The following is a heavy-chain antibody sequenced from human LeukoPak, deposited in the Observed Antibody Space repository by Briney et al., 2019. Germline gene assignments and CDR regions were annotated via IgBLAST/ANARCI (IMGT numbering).Heavy chain of an antibody. CDR2: ISYDGSNK. CDR3: AGANDVGAFDI. D-gene: IGHD1-1*01. J-gene: IGHJ3*02. CDR1: GFTFSSYA. V-gene: IGHV3-30*04. Sequence: PGGSLRLSCAASGFTFSSYAMHWVRQAPGKGLEWVAVISYDGSNKYYADSVKGRFTISRDNSKNTLYLQMNSLRAEDTAVYYCAGANDVGAFDIWGQGTMVTVSS.